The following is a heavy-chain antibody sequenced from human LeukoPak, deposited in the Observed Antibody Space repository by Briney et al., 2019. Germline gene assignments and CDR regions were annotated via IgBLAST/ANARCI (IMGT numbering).Heavy chain of an antibody. CDR2: IWYDGSNK. CDR1: GFTFSSYG. CDR3: AKDQHYSSSWYNY. V-gene: IGHV3-33*06. Sequence: PGRSLRLSCAASGFTFSSYGMHWVRQAPGKGLEWVAVIWYDGSNKYYADSVKGRFTISRDNSKNTLYLQMNSLRAEDTAVYYCAKDQHYSSSWYNYWGQGTLVTVSS. D-gene: IGHD6-13*01. J-gene: IGHJ4*02.